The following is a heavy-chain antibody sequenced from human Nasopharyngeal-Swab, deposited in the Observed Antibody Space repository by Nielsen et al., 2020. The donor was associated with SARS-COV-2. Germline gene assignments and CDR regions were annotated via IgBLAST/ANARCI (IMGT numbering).Heavy chain of an antibody. D-gene: IGHD2-15*01. CDR3: AKDIEVDIVVVVAPNAFDI. CDR1: GFTFDDYA. CDR2: ISWNIGSI. J-gene: IGHJ3*02. Sequence: SFAASGFTFDDYAMPWVRQAPGKGLEWVPGISWNIGSIGYAASVKGRFTISRDNAKNSLYLQMNSLRAEDTALYYCAKDIEVDIVVVVAPNAFDIWGQGTMVTVSS. V-gene: IGHV3-9*01.